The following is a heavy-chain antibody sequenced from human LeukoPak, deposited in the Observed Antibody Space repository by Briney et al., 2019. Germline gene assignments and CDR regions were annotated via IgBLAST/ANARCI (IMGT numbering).Heavy chain of an antibody. J-gene: IGHJ6*02. CDR2: INPSGGST. D-gene: IGHD2-15*01. CDR1: GYTFTSYY. CDR3: ARDGPGCSGGSCYHYYYYGMDV. V-gene: IGHV1-46*01. Sequence: GASVKASCKASGYTFTSYYMHWVRQAPGQGLEWMGIINPSGGSTSYAQKFQGRVTMTRDTSTSTVYMELSSLRSEDTAVYYCARDGPGCSGGSCYHYYYYGMDVWGQGTTVTVSS.